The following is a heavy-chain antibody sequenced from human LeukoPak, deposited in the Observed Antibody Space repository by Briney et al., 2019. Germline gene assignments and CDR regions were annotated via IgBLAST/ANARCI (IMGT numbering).Heavy chain of an antibody. CDR2: IYTSGST. D-gene: IGHD3-10*01. CDR1: GGSISSYY. V-gene: IGHV4-4*07. J-gene: IGHJ3*02. CDR3: AREGYGSGSYSAFDI. Sequence: ETLSLTCTVSGGSISSYYWSWIRQPAGKGLEWIGRIYTSGSTNYNPSLKSRVTMSVDTSKNQFSLKLSSVTAADTAVYYCAREGYGSGSYSAFDIWGQGTMVTVSS.